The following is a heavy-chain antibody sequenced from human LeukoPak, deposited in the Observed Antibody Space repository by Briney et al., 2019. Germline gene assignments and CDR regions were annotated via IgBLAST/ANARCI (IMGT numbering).Heavy chain of an antibody. J-gene: IGHJ4*02. Sequence: GGSLRLSCAAPGFTVSNNYMSWVRQAPGKGLEWVSYISRSSSTIYYADSVKGRFTISRDNAKNSLYLQMNSLRAEDTAVYYCAREYGDSMYYFDYWGQGTLVTVSS. CDR2: ISRSSSTI. D-gene: IGHD4-17*01. CDR3: AREYGDSMYYFDY. V-gene: IGHV3-48*01. CDR1: GFTVSNNY.